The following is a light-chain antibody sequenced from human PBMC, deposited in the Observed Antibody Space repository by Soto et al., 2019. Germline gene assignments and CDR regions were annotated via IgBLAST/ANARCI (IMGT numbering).Light chain of an antibody. J-gene: IGLJ3*02. CDR2: EVT. Sequence: QSALTQPASVSGSPGQSITISCTGTSSDVGNYNLVSWYQQHPGKAPKVMIDEVTTRPSEVSNRFSGCKSAKKASLTSSGLQAEDEADYCCPPYAGSSTLVFGGGSKRTVL. V-gene: IGLV2-23*02. CDR3: PPYAGSSTLV. CDR1: SSDVGNYNL.